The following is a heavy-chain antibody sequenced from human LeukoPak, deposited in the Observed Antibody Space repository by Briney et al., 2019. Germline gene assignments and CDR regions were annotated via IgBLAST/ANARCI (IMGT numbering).Heavy chain of an antibody. J-gene: IGHJ4*02. CDR2: IYYSGST. V-gene: IGHV4-30-4*08. Sequence: SQTLSLTCTVSGGSISSGDYYWRWIRQPPGKGLEWIGYIYYSGSTYYNPSLKSRVTISVDTSKNQFSLKLSSVTAADTAVYYCARTSGYDFWGGYYRSDYWGQGTLVTVSS. D-gene: IGHD3-3*01. CDR1: GGSISSGDYY. CDR3: ARTSGYDFWGGYYRSDY.